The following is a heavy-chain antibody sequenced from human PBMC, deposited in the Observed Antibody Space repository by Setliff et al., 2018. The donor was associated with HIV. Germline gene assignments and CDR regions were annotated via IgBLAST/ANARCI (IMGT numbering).Heavy chain of an antibody. D-gene: IGHD2-21*02. CDR3: ARLSGDYYYFDY. CDR1: GGSISSYY. J-gene: IGHJ4*02. CDR2: IYASGST. Sequence: SETLSLTCTVSGGSISSYYWSWIRQPPGKGLEWIGYIYASGSTNYNPSLKSRVTISLDTSKNQFSLKLTSVTAADTAVYYCARLSGDYYYFDYWGQGTLVTAPQ. V-gene: IGHV4-4*09.